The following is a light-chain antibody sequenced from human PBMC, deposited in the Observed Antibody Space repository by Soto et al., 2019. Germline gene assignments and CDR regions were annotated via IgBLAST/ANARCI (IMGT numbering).Light chain of an antibody. Sequence: DIVMTQSPLSLPVTPGEPASISCRSSQSLLHSNGYNYLDWYLQKPGQSPQLLIYLGSNRASGVPDRFSGSGSGTDFTLKISRVEAEDAGVYYCMQALQTPPWTFCQGTKVEIK. J-gene: IGKJ1*01. CDR2: LGS. CDR3: MQALQTPPWT. V-gene: IGKV2-28*01. CDR1: QSLLHSNGYNY.